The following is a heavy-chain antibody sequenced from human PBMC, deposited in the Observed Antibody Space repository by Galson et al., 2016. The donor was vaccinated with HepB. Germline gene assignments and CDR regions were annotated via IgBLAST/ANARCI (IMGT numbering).Heavy chain of an antibody. D-gene: IGHD2/OR15-2a*01. CDR2: IFHSGRV. CDR1: GVSITRTDW. CDR3: ARQYWGGPSDY. V-gene: IGHV4-4*02. Sequence: SETLSLTCAVSGVSITRTDWWSWVRQPPGQGLEWIGQIFHSGRVNYTPSLASRVTISIDASNNHFSLRLTSVTAADTALYYCARQYWGGPSDYWGQGTLVTVSS. J-gene: IGHJ4*02.